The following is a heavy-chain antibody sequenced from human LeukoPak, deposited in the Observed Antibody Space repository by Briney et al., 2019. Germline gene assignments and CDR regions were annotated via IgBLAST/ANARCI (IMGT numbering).Heavy chain of an antibody. CDR1: GYTFTNYY. Sequence: GASVKVSCKASGYTFTNYYITWVRQAPGQGLEWMGWISAYNGNTNYAQNLRGRVTMTTDTSTSTAYMELKSLRSDDTAIYYCARDEYSYGSRVDYWGQGTLVTVSS. J-gene: IGHJ4*02. CDR2: ISAYNGNT. V-gene: IGHV1-18*01. CDR3: ARDEYSYGSRVDY. D-gene: IGHD2-15*01.